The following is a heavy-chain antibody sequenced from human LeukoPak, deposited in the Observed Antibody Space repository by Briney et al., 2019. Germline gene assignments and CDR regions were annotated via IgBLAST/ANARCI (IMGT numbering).Heavy chain of an antibody. CDR3: ARGCGLHLSPAPSYYDSRCRYFDA. CDR2: ISSTSTTI. D-gene: IGHD3-22*01. V-gene: IGHV3-48*04. CDR1: GFTFSDYS. Sequence: PGGSLRLSCAASGFTFSDYSMEWVRQAPGKGLEWISYISSTSTTIYYADSVRGRFTTSRDNAKNSLYLQMNSLGAEDTAVYYCARGCGLHLSPAPSYYDSRCRYFDAWGQGTLVTVSS. J-gene: IGHJ4*02.